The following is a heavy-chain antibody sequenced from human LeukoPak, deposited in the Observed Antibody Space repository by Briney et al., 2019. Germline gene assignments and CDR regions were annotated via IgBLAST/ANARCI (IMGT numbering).Heavy chain of an antibody. Sequence: GGSLRLSCEASGFTFTTYAMSWVRPAPGKGLQWVSGISSGDSSTYYTDSVKGRFTISRDNSKNTLYLQINSLRAEDTAVYYCANGNRCTSPNCLGYYYFYMDVWGKGTTVTVSS. CDR1: GFTFTTYA. J-gene: IGHJ6*03. V-gene: IGHV3-23*01. CDR3: ANGNRCTSPNCLGYYYFYMDV. D-gene: IGHD2-8*01. CDR2: ISSGDSST.